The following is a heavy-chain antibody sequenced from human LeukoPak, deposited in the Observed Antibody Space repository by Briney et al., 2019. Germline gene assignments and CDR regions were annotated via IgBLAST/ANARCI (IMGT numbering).Heavy chain of an antibody. Sequence: SETLSLTCTVSGGSINNDYWSWIRQPPGKGLEWIGNIYYSGSTNNNPSLKSRVTISVDTSKNQFSLKLNSVTAADTAVYYCARRKNSGWAADTFDIWGQGTIGPVSS. J-gene: IGHJ3*02. CDR3: ARRKNSGWAADTFDI. CDR2: IYYSGST. D-gene: IGHD6-19*01. V-gene: IGHV4-59*08. CDR1: GGSINNDY.